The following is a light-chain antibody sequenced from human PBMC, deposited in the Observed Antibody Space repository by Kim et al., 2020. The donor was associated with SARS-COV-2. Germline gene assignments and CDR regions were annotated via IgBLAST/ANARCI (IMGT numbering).Light chain of an antibody. Sequence: GQSFPISVTGTSSVVGGYNYVSWYQQHPGKAPKLMIYDVTKRPSGVPDRFSGSKSGNTASLTISGLQAEDEADYYCCSYAGSYTLVFGGGTKLTVL. CDR3: CSYAGSYTLV. J-gene: IGLJ3*02. CDR1: SSVVGGYNY. V-gene: IGLV2-11*01. CDR2: DVT.